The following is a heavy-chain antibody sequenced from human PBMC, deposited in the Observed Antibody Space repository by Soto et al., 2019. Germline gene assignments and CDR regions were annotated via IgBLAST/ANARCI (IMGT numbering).Heavy chain of an antibody. CDR1: GGSFSGYY. V-gene: IGHV4-34*01. Sequence: QVQVQQWGAGLLKSSETLSLTCAVYGGSFSGYYWSWIRQSPGKGLEWIGEVNPTGSTKYHPSLKSRVTISVDTSKNQFSLNLNSVTAADTALYYCARSREQWLVDAFDIWGQGTMVTVSS. CDR2: VNPTGST. D-gene: IGHD6-19*01. J-gene: IGHJ3*02. CDR3: ARSREQWLVDAFDI.